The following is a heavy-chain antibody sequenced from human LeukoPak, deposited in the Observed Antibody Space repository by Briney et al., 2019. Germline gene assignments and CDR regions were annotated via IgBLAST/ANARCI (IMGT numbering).Heavy chain of an antibody. D-gene: IGHD3-22*01. CDR1: GGSFSGYY. CDR2: INHSGST. V-gene: IGHV4-34*01. J-gene: IGHJ4*02. Sequence: SETLSLTCAVYGGSFSGYYWSWIRQPPGKGLEWIGEINHSGSTNYNPSLKSRDTISVDTSKNQFSLKLSSVTAADTAVYYCARGRYYDSSGYFNFASGSQALDYWGQGTLVTVSS. CDR3: ARGRYYDSSGYFNFASGSQALDY.